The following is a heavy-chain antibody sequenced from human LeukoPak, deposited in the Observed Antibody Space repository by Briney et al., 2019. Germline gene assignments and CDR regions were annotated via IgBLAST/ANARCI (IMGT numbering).Heavy chain of an antibody. CDR1: GFTFSSYG. Sequence: GGSLRLSCAASGFTFSSYGMHWVRQAPGKGLEWVAIISYDGSNKYYADSVKGRFTISRDNSKNTLYLQMNSLRAEDTAVYYCAKDRSSDYFDYWGQGTLVTVSS. D-gene: IGHD6-19*01. CDR2: ISYDGSNK. CDR3: AKDRSSDYFDY. V-gene: IGHV3-30*18. J-gene: IGHJ4*02.